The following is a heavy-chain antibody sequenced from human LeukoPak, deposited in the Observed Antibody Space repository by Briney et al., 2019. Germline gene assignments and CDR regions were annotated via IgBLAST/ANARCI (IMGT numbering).Heavy chain of an antibody. CDR3: AKDIVLRFLEWLPHPYGMDV. Sequence: GGSLRLSCAASGFTFSGYAMSWVRQAPGKGLEWVSAISGSGGSTYYADSVKGRFTISRDNSKNTLYLQMNSLRAEDTAVYYCAKDIVLRFLEWLPHPYGMDVWGQGTTVTVSS. D-gene: IGHD3-3*01. CDR2: ISGSGGST. J-gene: IGHJ6*02. V-gene: IGHV3-23*01. CDR1: GFTFSGYA.